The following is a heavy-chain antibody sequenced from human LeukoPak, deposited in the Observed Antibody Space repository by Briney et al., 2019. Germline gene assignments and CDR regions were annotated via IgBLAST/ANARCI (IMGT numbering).Heavy chain of an antibody. D-gene: IGHD1-26*01. Sequence: SGGSLRLSCAASGFTFSSYAMSWVRQAPGKGLEWVSAISGSGGSTYYADSVKGRFAISRDNSKNTLYLQMNSLRAEDTAVYYCAKGATGAQYFDYWGQGTLVTVSS. V-gene: IGHV3-23*01. J-gene: IGHJ4*02. CDR1: GFTFSSYA. CDR2: ISGSGGST. CDR3: AKGATGAQYFDY.